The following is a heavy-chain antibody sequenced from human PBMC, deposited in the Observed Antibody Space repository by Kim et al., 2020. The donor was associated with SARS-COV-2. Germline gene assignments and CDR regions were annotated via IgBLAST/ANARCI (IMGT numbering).Heavy chain of an antibody. CDR3: TRVPPYSNSWWDAFDI. CDR1: GFIFSDSA. Sequence: GGSLRLSCAASGFIFSDSAMHWVRQASGKGLQWVGRIRSKANSYATAYDVSVKGRFIISRDDSKNTAYLQMNSLKTEDTAIYYCTRVPPYSNSWWDAFDIWGQGTMVTVSS. J-gene: IGHJ3*02. D-gene: IGHD6-13*01. CDR2: IRSKANSYAT. V-gene: IGHV3-73*01.